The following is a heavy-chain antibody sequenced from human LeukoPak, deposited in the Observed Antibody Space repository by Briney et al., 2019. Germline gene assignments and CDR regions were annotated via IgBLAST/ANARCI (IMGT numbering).Heavy chain of an antibody. CDR3: ARKRAMVRGVTNDAFDI. J-gene: IGHJ3*02. V-gene: IGHV5-10-1*01. Sequence: ASVKVSCKASGYTFTSYGISWVRQMPGKGLEWMGRIDPSDSYTNYNPSFQGHVTISADKSISTAYLQWSSLKASDTAMYYCARKRAMVRGVTNDAFDIWGQGTMVTVSS. D-gene: IGHD3-10*01. CDR1: GYTFTSYG. CDR2: IDPSDSYT.